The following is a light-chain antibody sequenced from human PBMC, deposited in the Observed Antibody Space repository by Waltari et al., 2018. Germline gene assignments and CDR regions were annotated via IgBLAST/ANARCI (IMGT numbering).Light chain of an antibody. CDR3: HSRDASGVAGS. CDR1: SLRSYY. J-gene: IGLJ2*01. Sequence: SSELTQDPAVSVAMGQTVRITCQGDSLRSYYASWYPQRPGQDTILVIYAKNNRPSWVPDRFSGSSSHKTGSLTITGAQAEDEASYYCHSRDASGVAGSFGGGTKLTVL. V-gene: IGLV3-19*01. CDR2: AKN.